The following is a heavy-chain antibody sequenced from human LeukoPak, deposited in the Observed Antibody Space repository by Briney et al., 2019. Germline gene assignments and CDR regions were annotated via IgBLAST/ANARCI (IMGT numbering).Heavy chain of an antibody. D-gene: IGHD4-17*01. CDR2: INPNSGGT. V-gene: IGHV1-2*02. CDR3: ARDWYGDHDAFDI. CDR1: GYTFTGYY. J-gene: IGHJ3*02. Sequence: GASVKVSCKASGYTFTGYYMHWVRQAPGQGLEWMGWINPNSGGTNYAQKFQGRVTMTRDTSISTAYMELSRLRSDDTAVYYCARDWYGDHDAFDIWGQGTMVTVSS.